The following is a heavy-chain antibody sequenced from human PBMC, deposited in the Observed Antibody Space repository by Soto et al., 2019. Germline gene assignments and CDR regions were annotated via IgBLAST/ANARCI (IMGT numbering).Heavy chain of an antibody. CDR3: AHGSCRGSSCSYFDS. CDR2: IYWDDDK. Sequence: QITLKESGPPPVKPTQTLTLTCTFSGFSLSSFGVGVGWIRQPPGKALEWLALIYWDDDKRYSPSLESRLTITKDTSKNQVVLSMTNVDPVDTATYYCAHGSCRGSSCSYFDSWGQGTLVTVSS. D-gene: IGHD2-2*01. CDR1: GFSLSSFGVG. J-gene: IGHJ4*02. V-gene: IGHV2-5*02.